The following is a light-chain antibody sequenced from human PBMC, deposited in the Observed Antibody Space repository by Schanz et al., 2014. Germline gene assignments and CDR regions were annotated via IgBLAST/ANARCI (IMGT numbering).Light chain of an antibody. J-gene: IGKJ3*01. CDR1: QGISSY. Sequence: AIQLTQSPSSLSASVGDRVTITCRASQGISSYLAWSQQKPGKAPKLLIYDASTLERGVPSRFSGSGSVTEFTLTISGLQPDDFATYYCQHYNTYVFTFGPGTKVDIK. CDR2: DAS. CDR3: QHYNTYVFT. V-gene: IGKV1-13*02.